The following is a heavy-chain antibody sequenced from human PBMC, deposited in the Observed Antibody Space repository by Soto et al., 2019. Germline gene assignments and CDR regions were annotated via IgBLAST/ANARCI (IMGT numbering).Heavy chain of an antibody. J-gene: IGHJ1*01. CDR2: TYYRSKWYN. V-gene: IGHV6-1*01. Sequence: SQTLSLTCAVSGDSVSSKSDTWNWIRQSPSRGLEWLGRTYYRSKWYNDYAVSVKSRITINPDTSKNQFSLQLNSVTHEDTAVYYCSSAQHGFIAYCGQGSLVTVSS. CDR3: SSAQHGFIAY. D-gene: IGHD2-2*03. CDR1: GDSVSSKSDT.